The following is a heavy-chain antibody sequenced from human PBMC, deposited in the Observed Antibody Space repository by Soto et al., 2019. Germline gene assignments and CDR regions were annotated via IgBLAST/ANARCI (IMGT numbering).Heavy chain of an antibody. D-gene: IGHD2-2*03. CDR2: IYYSGST. CDR1: GGSISSGGYY. CDR3: ARRTSSTIWISPFPYYYYMDV. V-gene: IGHV4-31*03. J-gene: IGHJ6*03. Sequence: QVQLQESGPGLVKPSQTLSLTCTVSGGSISSGGYYWSWIRQHPGKGLEWIGYIYYSGSTYYNPSLKSRVTISVDTSKNQFSLKLSSVTAADTAVYYCARRTSSTIWISPFPYYYYMDVWGKGTTVTVSS.